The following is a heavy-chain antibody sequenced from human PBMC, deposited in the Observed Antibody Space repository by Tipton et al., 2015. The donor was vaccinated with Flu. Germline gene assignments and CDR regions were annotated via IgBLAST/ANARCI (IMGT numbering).Heavy chain of an antibody. J-gene: IGHJ5*02. Sequence: TLSLTCTVSGDSISSYYWSWIRQPAGKGLEWIGRIYTSGSTNYNASLKSRVTMSVDTSKNQFSLKLSSVTAADTAVYYCARAPSGGSSIAARPNWFDPWGQGTLVTVSS. D-gene: IGHD6-6*01. CDR2: IYTSGST. CDR1: GDSISSYY. V-gene: IGHV4-4*07. CDR3: ARAPSGGSSIAARPNWFDP.